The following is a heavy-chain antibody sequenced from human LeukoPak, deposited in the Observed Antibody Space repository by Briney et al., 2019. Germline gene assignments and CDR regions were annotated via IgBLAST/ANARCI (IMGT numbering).Heavy chain of an antibody. J-gene: IGHJ4*02. CDR3: ARVNYGSATKEDY. CDR1: GGSISSGGYY. V-gene: IGHV4-31*03. Sequence: TSQTLSLTCTVSGGSISSGGYYWSWLRQHPGKGLEWIGYIYYSGSAYYNPSLKSRVTISVDTSENQFSLKLSSVTAADTAVYYCARVNYGSATKEDYWGQGTLVTVSS. CDR2: IYYSGSA. D-gene: IGHD3-10*01.